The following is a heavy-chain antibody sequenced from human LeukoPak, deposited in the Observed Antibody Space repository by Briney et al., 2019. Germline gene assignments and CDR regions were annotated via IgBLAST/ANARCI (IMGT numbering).Heavy chain of an antibody. V-gene: IGHV3-23*01. CDR2: ISDSGGST. J-gene: IGHJ4*02. CDR1: GITLSNYG. D-gene: IGHD3-22*01. CDR3: AKRGVVIRVILVGFHKEAYYFDS. Sequence: GGSLRLSCAVSGITLSNYGMSWVRQAPGKGLEWVAGISDSGGSTNYADSVKGRFTISRDNPKNTLYLQMNSQRAEDTAVYFCAKRGVVIRVILVGFHKEAYYFDSWGQGALVTVSS.